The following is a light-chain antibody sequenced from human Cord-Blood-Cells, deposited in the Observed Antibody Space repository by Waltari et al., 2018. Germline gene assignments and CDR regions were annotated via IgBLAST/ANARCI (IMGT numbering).Light chain of an antibody. J-gene: IGKJ2*01. CDR2: AAS. V-gene: IGKV1-39*01. Sequence: DIQMTQSPSSLSASVGDRATITCRASQSISSYLNWYQQKPGKAPKLLIYAASSLQSGVPSRFSGIGSGTDFTLTISSLQPEDFATYYCQQSYSTPYTFVQGTKLEIK. CDR3: QQSYSTPYT. CDR1: QSISSY.